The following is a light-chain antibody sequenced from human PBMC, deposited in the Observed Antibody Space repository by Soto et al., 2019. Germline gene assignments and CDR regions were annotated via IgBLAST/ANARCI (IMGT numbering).Light chain of an antibody. Sequence: EIVLTQSPATLSLSPGERATLSCRASQSVSSYLAWYQQKPGQAPRLLIYDASNRATGIPARFSGSGSGTDLTVTISSLEPEDFAVYYCQQRINWRVLTFGGGTKVEIK. V-gene: IGKV3-11*01. J-gene: IGKJ4*01. CDR3: QQRINWRVLT. CDR1: QSVSSY. CDR2: DAS.